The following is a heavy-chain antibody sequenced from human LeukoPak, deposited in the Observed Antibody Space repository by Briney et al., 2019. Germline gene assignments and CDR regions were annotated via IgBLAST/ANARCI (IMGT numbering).Heavy chain of an antibody. D-gene: IGHD3-3*01. CDR1: GFTFSSYS. J-gene: IGHJ4*02. Sequence: GGSLRLSCAASGFTFSSYSMNWVRQAPGKGREWVSSISSSSSYIYYADSVKGRFTISRDNAKNSLYLQMNSLRAEDTAVYYCASGTDYDFWSGYPPSFDYWGQGTLVTVSS. V-gene: IGHV3-21*01. CDR3: ASGTDYDFWSGYPPSFDY. CDR2: ISSSSSYI.